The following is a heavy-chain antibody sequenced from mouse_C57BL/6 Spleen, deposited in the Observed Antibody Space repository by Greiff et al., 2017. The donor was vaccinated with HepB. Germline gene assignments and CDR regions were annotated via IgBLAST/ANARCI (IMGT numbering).Heavy chain of an antibody. CDR3: ARYYYGSVDY. J-gene: IGHJ2*01. CDR2: IDPSDSYT. V-gene: IGHV1-59*01. Sequence: QVQLQQPGAELVRPGTSVKLSCKASGYTFTSYWMHWVKQRPGQGLEWIGVIDPSDSYTNYNQKFNGKATLTVDTSSSTTYMQLSSLTSEDSAVYYCARYYYGSVDYWGQGTTLTVSS. D-gene: IGHD1-1*01. CDR1: GYTFTSYW.